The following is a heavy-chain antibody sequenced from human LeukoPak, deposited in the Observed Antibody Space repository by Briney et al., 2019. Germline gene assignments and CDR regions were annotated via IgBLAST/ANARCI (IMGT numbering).Heavy chain of an antibody. Sequence: SETLSLTCTVSGGSISSSSYYWGWIRQPPGKGLEWIGSIYYSGSTYHNPSLKSRVTISVDTSKNQFSLKLSSVTAADTAVYYCAREDGAYCGGDCYPRFDYWGQGTLVTVSS. CDR3: AREDGAYCGGDCYPRFDY. CDR2: IYYSGST. V-gene: IGHV4-39*07. CDR1: GGSISSSSYY. J-gene: IGHJ4*02. D-gene: IGHD2-21*02.